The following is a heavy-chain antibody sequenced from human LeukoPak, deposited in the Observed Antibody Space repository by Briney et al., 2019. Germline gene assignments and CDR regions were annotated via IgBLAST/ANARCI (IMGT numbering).Heavy chain of an antibody. J-gene: IGHJ4*02. Sequence: PGGSLTLSCAASGFTFSSFSMNWLRQAPGKGPEWVSSITSSSGYMYYADSVKGRFTNSRDNAKNSLYLQMNSLSAEDTAVYYCARIEGSYSYFDYWGQGTLVTVSS. CDR1: GFTFSSFS. V-gene: IGHV3-21*01. D-gene: IGHD1-26*01. CDR2: ITSSSGYM. CDR3: ARIEGSYSYFDY.